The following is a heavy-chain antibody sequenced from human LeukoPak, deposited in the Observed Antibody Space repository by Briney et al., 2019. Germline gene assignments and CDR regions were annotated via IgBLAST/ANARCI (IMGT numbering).Heavy chain of an antibody. Sequence: GGSLRLSCAASGFTFSSYAMSWVRQAPGKGLEWVSAISGSGGSTYYADSVKGRFTISRDNSKNTLYLQMNSLRAEDTALYYCARSWVGGSPYYYYYMDVWGKGTTVTVSS. CDR1: GFTFSSYA. V-gene: IGHV3-23*01. D-gene: IGHD2-15*01. CDR2: ISGSGGST. J-gene: IGHJ6*03. CDR3: ARSWVGGSPYYYYYMDV.